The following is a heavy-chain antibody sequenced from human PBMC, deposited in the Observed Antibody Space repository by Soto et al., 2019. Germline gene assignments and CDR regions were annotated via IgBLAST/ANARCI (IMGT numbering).Heavy chain of an antibody. Sequence: PSETLSLTCAVYGYPISSGYYWGWIRQPPGKGREWIGIIHHSGSTYYNPTLRSRITISVDTSKNQFSMKMPSVTAADTAVYYCARSSGYVPGGYWGQGILVTVSS. CDR2: IHHSGST. J-gene: IGHJ4*02. V-gene: IGHV4-38-2*01. CDR1: GYPISSGYY. CDR3: ARSSGYVPGGY. D-gene: IGHD5-12*01.